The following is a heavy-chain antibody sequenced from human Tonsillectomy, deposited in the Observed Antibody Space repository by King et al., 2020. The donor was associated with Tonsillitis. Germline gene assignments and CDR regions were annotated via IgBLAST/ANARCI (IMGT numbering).Heavy chain of an antibody. CDR2: ISYDGSNK. D-gene: IGHD6-13*01. CDR3: AKDLGGGGSWTSDGMDV. J-gene: IGHJ6*02. CDR1: GFTFSSYG. V-gene: IGHV3-30*18. Sequence: VQLVESGGGVVQPGRSLRLSCAASGFTFSSYGMHWVRQAPGKGLEWVAVISYDGSNKYYADSVKGRFTISRDNSKNTLYLQLNSLRAEDTAVYYCAKDLGGGGSWTSDGMDVWGQGTTVTVSS.